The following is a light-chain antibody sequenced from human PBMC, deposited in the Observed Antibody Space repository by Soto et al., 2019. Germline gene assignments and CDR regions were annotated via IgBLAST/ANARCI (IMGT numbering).Light chain of an antibody. Sequence: EMVMTQFPGTLSVSPGERATLSCRASQSVSSKLAWYQQKPGQAPRLLIYDTSTRATGIPARFSGSGSGTEFTLTISSLQSEDFAVYYCQQYSNWPPITFGQGTRLEIK. V-gene: IGKV3-15*01. CDR3: QQYSNWPPIT. CDR2: DTS. J-gene: IGKJ5*01. CDR1: QSVSSK.